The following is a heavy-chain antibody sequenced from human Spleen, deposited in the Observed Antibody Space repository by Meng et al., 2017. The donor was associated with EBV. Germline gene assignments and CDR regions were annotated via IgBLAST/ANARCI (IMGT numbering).Heavy chain of an antibody. Sequence: QLQESGPGLVKPSQTLALTCAVSGGSSRSGSYYWSWIRQPPGKGLEWIGYIYYSGSTYYNPSLKSRVTISVDTSKNQFSLKLSSVTAADTAVYYCARGGRGSPFDYWGQGTLVTVSS. J-gene: IGHJ4*02. CDR3: ARGGRGSPFDY. D-gene: IGHD2-15*01. V-gene: IGHV4-30-4*01. CDR2: IYYSGST. CDR1: GGSSRSGSYY.